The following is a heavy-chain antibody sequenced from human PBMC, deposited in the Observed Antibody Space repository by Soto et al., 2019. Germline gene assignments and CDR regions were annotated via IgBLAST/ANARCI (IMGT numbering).Heavy chain of an antibody. D-gene: IGHD1-1*01. CDR3: VGDPQRTAY. V-gene: IGHV1-18*04. J-gene: IGHJ4*02. CDR2: ISASNGNT. Sequence: QVQLVQSGAEVKKPGASVKVSCKASGYDFSSYGMSWVRQAPGQGLEWMGWISASNGNTKYAQQFQGRVTMKSDTSRTTAYMELMRLRTDDTGVYYCVGDPQRTAYWGRGPLVNVS. CDR1: GYDFSSYG.